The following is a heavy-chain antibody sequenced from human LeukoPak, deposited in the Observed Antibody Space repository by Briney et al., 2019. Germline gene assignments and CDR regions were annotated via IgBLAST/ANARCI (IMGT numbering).Heavy chain of an antibody. J-gene: IGHJ4*02. V-gene: IGHV1-58*02. D-gene: IGHD3-22*01. CDR3: AADLNYYDSSGSGDY. CDR1: GFTFTSSA. Sequence: VAAVTVSCKGSGFTFTSSAMQWVRQARGQRLEWIGWIVVGSGNTNYAQKFQERVTITRDMSTSTAYMELTSLRSEDTAVYYCAADLNYYDSSGSGDYWGQGTPVTVSS. CDR2: IVVGSGNT.